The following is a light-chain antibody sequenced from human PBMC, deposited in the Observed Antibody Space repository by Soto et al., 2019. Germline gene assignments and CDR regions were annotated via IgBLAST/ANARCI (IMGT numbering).Light chain of an antibody. V-gene: IGKV3-20*01. J-gene: IGKJ5*01. CDR2: GAS. Sequence: EIVLTQSPGTLSLSPGERATLSCRASQSVSSSYLAWYQQKPGQAPRLLIYGASSRATGIPDRFSGSGSGTDFTLTISRLEPEDFAVYYCQQYGSSPRFTFGQGTRRRL. CDR3: QQYGSSPRFT. CDR1: QSVSSSY.